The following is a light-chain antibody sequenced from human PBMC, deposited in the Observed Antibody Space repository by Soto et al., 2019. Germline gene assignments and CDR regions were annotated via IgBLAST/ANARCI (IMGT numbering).Light chain of an antibody. CDR2: KSS. J-gene: IGKJ1*01. V-gene: IGKV1-5*03. Sequence: QMTQEASTLSASVGDRVTITCRASQSMNDWLAWYQQKPGKAPKLLIYKSSNLQSGVPSRFSGSGSGTEFTLTISSLQPDDFATYCQQYYSYSTFGQGTKVDIK. CDR1: QSMNDW. CDR3: QQYYSYST.